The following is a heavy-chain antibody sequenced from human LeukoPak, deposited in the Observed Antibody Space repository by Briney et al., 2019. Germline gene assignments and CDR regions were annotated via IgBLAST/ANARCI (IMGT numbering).Heavy chain of an antibody. CDR2: IKSKTDGGTT. Sequence: GGSLRLSCAASGFTFSNAWMSWVRQAPGKGLEWVGRIKSKTDGGTTDYAAPVKGRFTISRDDSKNTLYLQMNSLKTEDTAVYYCTTDGSFDSSGYYYEGFFFDYWGQGTLVTVSS. CDR1: GFTFSNAW. V-gene: IGHV3-15*01. CDR3: TTDGSFDSSGYYYEGFFFDY. J-gene: IGHJ4*02. D-gene: IGHD3-22*01.